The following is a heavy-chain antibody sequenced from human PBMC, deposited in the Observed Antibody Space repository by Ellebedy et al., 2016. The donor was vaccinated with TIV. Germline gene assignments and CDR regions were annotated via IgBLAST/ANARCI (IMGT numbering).Heavy chain of an antibody. CDR2: ISGSGGST. CDR1: GFTVSSNY. Sequence: GESLKISCAASGFTVSSNYMSWVRQAPGKGLEWVSAISGSGGSTYYADSVKGRFTISRDNSKNTLYLQMNSLRAEDTAVYYCAKVDYSNYADYWGQGTLVTVSS. D-gene: IGHD4-11*01. J-gene: IGHJ4*02. CDR3: AKVDYSNYADY. V-gene: IGHV3-23*01.